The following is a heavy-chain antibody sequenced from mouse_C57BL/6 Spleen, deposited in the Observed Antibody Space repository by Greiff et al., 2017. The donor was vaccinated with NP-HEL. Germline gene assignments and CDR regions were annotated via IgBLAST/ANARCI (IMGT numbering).Heavy chain of an antibody. CDR3: ARGYYGSSYYYAMDY. V-gene: IGHV1-59*01. J-gene: IGHJ4*01. D-gene: IGHD1-1*01. Sequence: QVQLQQPGAELVRPGTSVKLSCKASGYTFTSYWMHWVKQRPGQGLEWIGVIDPSDSYTNYTQKFKGKATLTVDPSSSTAYMQLSNLTSEDSAVYYGARGYYGSSYYYAMDYWGQGTSVTVSS. CDR1: GYTFTSYW. CDR2: IDPSDSYT.